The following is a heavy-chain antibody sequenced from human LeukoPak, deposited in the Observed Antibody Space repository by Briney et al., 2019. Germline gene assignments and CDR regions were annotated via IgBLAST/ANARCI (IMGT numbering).Heavy chain of an antibody. CDR2: MNPNSGNT. D-gene: IGHD3-10*01. J-gene: IGHJ4*02. CDR3: ARWDDYYGSGSSKYYFDY. Sequence: ASVKVSCKASGYTFTSYDINWVRQAPGQGLEWMGWMNPNSGNTGYAQKFQGRVTMTRNTSISTAYMELSSLRSEDTAVYYCARWDDYYGSGSSKYYFDYWGQGTLVTVSS. V-gene: IGHV1-8*01. CDR1: GYTFTSYD.